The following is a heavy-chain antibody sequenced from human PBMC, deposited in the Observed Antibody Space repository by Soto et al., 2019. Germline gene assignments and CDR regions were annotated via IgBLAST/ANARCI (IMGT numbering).Heavy chain of an antibody. Sequence: PGGSLRLSCAASGFTFSSYSMNWVRQAPGKGLEWVSYISSSSSTIYYADSVKGRFTISRDNAKNSLYLQMNSLRAEDTAVYYCARVFSPTVTTYWGNWFDPWGQGTLVTVSS. J-gene: IGHJ5*02. V-gene: IGHV3-48*01. CDR2: ISSSSSTI. CDR3: ARVFSPTVTTYWGNWFDP. D-gene: IGHD4-4*01. CDR1: GFTFSSYS.